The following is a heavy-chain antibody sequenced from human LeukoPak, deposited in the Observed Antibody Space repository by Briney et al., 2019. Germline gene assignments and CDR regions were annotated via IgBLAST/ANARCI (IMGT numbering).Heavy chain of an antibody. D-gene: IGHD4-17*01. CDR2: ISFDGAII. CDR3: ARDIDGDRYFDY. J-gene: IGHJ4*02. Sequence: VGGLRLSCAPPRLTFINYAMYWGRQGPGKGVEWVAFISFDGAIIYYAESVKGRLTISRDNSENTMYLQMNSLRLDDTATYYCARDIDGDRYFDYWGQGTLVTVSS. V-gene: IGHV3-30-3*01. CDR1: RLTFINYA.